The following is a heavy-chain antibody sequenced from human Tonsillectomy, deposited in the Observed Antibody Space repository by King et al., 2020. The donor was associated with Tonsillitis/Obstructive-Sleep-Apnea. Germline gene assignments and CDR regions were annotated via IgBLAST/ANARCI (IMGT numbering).Heavy chain of an antibody. CDR1: GGSISSYY. D-gene: IGHD3-22*01. V-gene: IGHV4-59*01. Sequence: LQLQESGPGLVKPSETLSLTCTVSGGSISSYYWSWIRQPPGKGLEWIGYIYYSGSTNYNPSLKSRVTISVDTSKNQFSLKLSTVTAADTAVYYCARFYYDSSGYPLPDAFYIWGQGTMVTVSS. CDR3: ARFYYDSSGYPLPDAFYI. J-gene: IGHJ3*02. CDR2: IYYSGST.